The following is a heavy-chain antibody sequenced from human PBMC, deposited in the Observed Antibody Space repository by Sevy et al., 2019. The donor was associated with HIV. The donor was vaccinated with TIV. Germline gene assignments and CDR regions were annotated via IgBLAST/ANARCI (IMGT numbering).Heavy chain of an antibody. CDR3: VRIRFQTGAFDS. CDR2: IDPISAGT. D-gene: IGHD7-27*01. CDR1: GYTFTGHY. Sequence: ASVKVSCKASGYTFTGHYLHWVRQAPGLGLEWMGWIDPISAGTNYAQKVKGRVTMARDTSISTAYMELSRLRFDDTAMYYCVRIRFQTGAFDSWGQGNLVNVSS. V-gene: IGHV1-2*02. J-gene: IGHJ4*02.